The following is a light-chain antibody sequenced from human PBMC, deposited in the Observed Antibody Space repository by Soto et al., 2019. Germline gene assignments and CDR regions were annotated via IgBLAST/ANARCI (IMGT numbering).Light chain of an antibody. J-gene: IGKJ1*01. CDR2: VAS. V-gene: IGKV3-20*01. CDR3: QYYGTSLWT. CDR1: HRISISD. Sequence: LLKHAAASLSESPGERATFSCRATHRISISDLALYQKKPGQAPRLLIYVASSRATGIPDRFSGSGSGTDFTLTISRLEPEDFAVYYCQYYGTSLWTFGQGTKVDIK.